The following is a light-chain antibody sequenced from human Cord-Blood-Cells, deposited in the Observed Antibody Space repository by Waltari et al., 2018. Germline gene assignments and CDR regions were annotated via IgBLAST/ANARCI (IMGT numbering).Light chain of an antibody. CDR1: QSVLYSSNNKNY. J-gene: IGKJ1*01. V-gene: IGKV4-1*01. CDR2: WAS. Sequence: DIVMIQSPDSLAVSLGEWATINCKSSQSVLYSSNNKNYLAWYQQKPGQPPKLLIYWASTRESGVPDRFSGSGSGTDFTLTISSLQAEDVAVYYCQQYYSTLAFGQGTKVEIK. CDR3: QQYYSTLA.